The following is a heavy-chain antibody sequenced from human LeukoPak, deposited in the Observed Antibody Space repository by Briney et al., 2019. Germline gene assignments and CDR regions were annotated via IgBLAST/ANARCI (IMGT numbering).Heavy chain of an antibody. D-gene: IGHD2-2*02. CDR1: GGSISSSSYY. Sequence: SETLSLTCTVSGGSISSSSYYWGWIRQPPGKGLEWIGSIYYSGSTYYNPSLKSRVTISVDTSKNQFSLKLSSVAAADTAVYYCARGGYCSSTSCYIPLDYWGQGTLVTVSS. CDR3: ARGGYCSSTSCYIPLDY. CDR2: IYYSGST. J-gene: IGHJ4*02. V-gene: IGHV4-39*07.